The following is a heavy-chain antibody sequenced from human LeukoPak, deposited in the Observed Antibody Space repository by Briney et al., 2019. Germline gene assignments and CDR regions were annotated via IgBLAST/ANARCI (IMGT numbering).Heavy chain of an antibody. CDR3: AKVRDSSGYPGRGYFDY. Sequence: PGGSLRLSCAASGFTFDDYAMHWVRQAPGKGLEWVSGISWNSGSIGCADSVKGRFTISRDNAKNSLYLQMNSLRAEDTALYYCAKVRDSSGYPGRGYFDYWGQGTLVTVSS. J-gene: IGHJ4*02. V-gene: IGHV3-9*01. CDR2: ISWNSGSI. D-gene: IGHD3-22*01. CDR1: GFTFDDYA.